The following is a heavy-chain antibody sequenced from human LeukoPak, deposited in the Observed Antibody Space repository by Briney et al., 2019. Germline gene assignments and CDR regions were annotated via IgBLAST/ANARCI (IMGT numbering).Heavy chain of an antibody. Sequence: ASVKVSCKASGYTFTSYYMHWVRQAPGQGLEWMGLINPSGGSTSYAQKFQGRVTMTRDTSTSTVYMELSSLRSEDTAVYYCARDGWGREVRGVMECWGQGTLVTVSS. CDR3: ARDGWGREVRGVMEC. V-gene: IGHV1-46*01. CDR2: INPSGGST. D-gene: IGHD3-10*01. CDR1: GYTFTSYY. J-gene: IGHJ4*02.